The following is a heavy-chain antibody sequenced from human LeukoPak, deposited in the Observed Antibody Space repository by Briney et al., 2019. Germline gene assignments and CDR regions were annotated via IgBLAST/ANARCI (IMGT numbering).Heavy chain of an antibody. D-gene: IGHD3-16*01. CDR1: GYTFTGYY. CDR3: ARGPFPHPYYYMDV. V-gene: IGHV1-2*02. Sequence: GASVKVSCKASGYTFTGYYMHWVRQAPGQGLEWMGWINPNSGGTNYAQKFQGRVTMTRDTSISTAYMELSRLRSDDTAVYYCARGPFPHPYYYMDVWGKGTTVTISS. J-gene: IGHJ6*03. CDR2: INPNSGGT.